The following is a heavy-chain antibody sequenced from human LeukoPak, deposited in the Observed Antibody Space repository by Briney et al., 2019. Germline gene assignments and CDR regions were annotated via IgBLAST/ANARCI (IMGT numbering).Heavy chain of an antibody. V-gene: IGHV4-59*08. Sequence: SETLSLTCTVSGGSISTYYRSWVRQPPGKGLEWIGYIYYSGSTNYNPSLKSRVTISVDTSKNQFSLKLSSVTAADTAVYYCARHKTYLVGVDYWGQGTLVTVSS. J-gene: IGHJ4*02. D-gene: IGHD3-10*01. CDR3: ARHKTYLVGVDY. CDR1: GGSISTYY. CDR2: IYYSGST.